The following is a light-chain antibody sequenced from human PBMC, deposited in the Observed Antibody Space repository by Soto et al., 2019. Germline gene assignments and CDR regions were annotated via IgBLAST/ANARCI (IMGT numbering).Light chain of an antibody. V-gene: IGKV1-5*03. J-gene: IGKJ1*01. CDR1: QSVSNW. Sequence: DIQMAQSPSTLSASVGDRVTITCRASQSVSNWLAWYQQKPGKAPKILIYKASSLESGVPSRFSGSGSGTEFTLTISSLRPDDSATYYCQHSNGYRWRFGQGTKVDIK. CDR3: QHSNGYRWR. CDR2: KAS.